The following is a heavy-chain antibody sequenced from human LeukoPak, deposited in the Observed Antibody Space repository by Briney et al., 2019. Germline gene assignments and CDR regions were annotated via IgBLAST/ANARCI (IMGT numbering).Heavy chain of an antibody. CDR3: ARESRGYGGNDGWFDP. CDR1: WVTLRFNF. Sequence: GFPRLSFVSSWVTLRFNFHRLIRPPPRGGLGVVSMTYYGSNTKYADSAKGRFTISRDNSKSMVYLQMDRLRAEDTAVYYCARESRGYGGNDGWFDPWGQGTLVTVSS. CDR2: TYYGSNT. V-gene: IGHV3-53*01. J-gene: IGHJ5*02. D-gene: IGHD4-23*01.